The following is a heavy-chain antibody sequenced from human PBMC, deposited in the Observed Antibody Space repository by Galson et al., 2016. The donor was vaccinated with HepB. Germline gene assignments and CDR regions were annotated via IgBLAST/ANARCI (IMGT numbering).Heavy chain of an antibody. CDR1: RESFSAYS. CDR2: INHSGGT. D-gene: IGHD2-21*01. V-gene: IGHV4-34*01. J-gene: IGHJ4*02. Sequence: SETLSLTCAVSRESFSAYSWHWIRQPPGKGLEWIGEINHSGGTDYNPSLMGRVTVSVDTSMSQFSLKLTSLTAADTAVYYCARGGRWGDYLVHWGQGTLVTVSS. CDR3: ARGGRWGDYLVH.